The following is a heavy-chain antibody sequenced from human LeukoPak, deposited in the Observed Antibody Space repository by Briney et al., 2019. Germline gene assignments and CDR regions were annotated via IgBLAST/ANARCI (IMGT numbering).Heavy chain of an antibody. CDR3: AREGIAVAGIGGMDV. D-gene: IGHD6-19*01. V-gene: IGHV1-69*05. CDR2: IIPIFGTA. Sequence: SVKVSCKASGGTFSSYAISWVRQAPGQGLEWMGGIIPIFGTANYAQKFQGRVTMTRDTSTSTVYMELSSLRSEDMAVYYCAREGIAVAGIGGMDVWGKGTTVTVSS. CDR1: GGTFSSYA. J-gene: IGHJ6*03.